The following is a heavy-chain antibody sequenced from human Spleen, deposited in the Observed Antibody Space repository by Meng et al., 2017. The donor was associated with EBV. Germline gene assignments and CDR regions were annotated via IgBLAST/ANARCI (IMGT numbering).Heavy chain of an antibody. Sequence: QVPLQEWGAGLLQPSETLSLPCAVYGGSLSGSYWSWIRQPPGKGLEWIGEINHGGGTSYNPSLKSRVTMSLDTSMNHFSLKLTSVTAADTAVYYCASRGDGIFSNYDWFDLWGQGTLVTVSS. CDR2: INHGGGT. J-gene: IGHJ5*02. CDR3: ASRGDGIFSNYDWFDL. V-gene: IGHV4-34*01. D-gene: IGHD4-11*01. CDR1: GGSLSGSY.